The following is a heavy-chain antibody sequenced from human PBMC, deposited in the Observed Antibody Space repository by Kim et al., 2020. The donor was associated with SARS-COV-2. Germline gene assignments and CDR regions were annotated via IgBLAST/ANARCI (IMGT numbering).Heavy chain of an antibody. J-gene: IGHJ4*02. D-gene: IGHD5-18*01. CDR3: ARGLYMDTCDY. Sequence: SETLSLTCTVSGGSISSSSYYWGWIRQPPGKGLEWIGSIYYSGSTYYNPSLKSRVTISVDTSKNQFSLKLSSVTAADTAVYYCARGLYMDTCDYWGQGTLVTVSS. V-gene: IGHV4-39*01. CDR2: IYYSGST. CDR1: GGSISSSSYY.